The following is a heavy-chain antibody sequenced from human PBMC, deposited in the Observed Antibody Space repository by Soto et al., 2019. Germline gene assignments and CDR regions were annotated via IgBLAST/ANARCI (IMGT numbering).Heavy chain of an antibody. CDR3: ARRGRGYYDSSGYYSRAEYFQH. Sequence: SETLSLTCTVSGGSISSSSYYWGWIRQPPGKGLEWIGSIYYSGSTYYNPSLKSRVTISVDTSKNQFSLKLSSVTAADTAVYYCARRGRGYYDSSGYYSRAEYFQHWGQGTLVTVSS. J-gene: IGHJ1*01. CDR1: GGSISSSSYY. CDR2: IYYSGST. D-gene: IGHD3-22*01. V-gene: IGHV4-39*01.